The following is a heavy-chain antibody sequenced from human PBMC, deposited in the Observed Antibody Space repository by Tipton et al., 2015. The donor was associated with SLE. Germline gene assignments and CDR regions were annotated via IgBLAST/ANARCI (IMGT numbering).Heavy chain of an antibody. CDR1: GFTFSSYW. V-gene: IGHV3-7*01. CDR2: IKQDGSEK. Sequence: SLRLSCAASGFTFSSYWMGWVRQAPGKGLAWVANIKQDGSEKYYVDSVKGRFTISRDNAKNSLYLQMNSLRAEDTAVYYCARDVMIPYAFDIWGQGTMVTVSS. J-gene: IGHJ3*02. CDR3: ARDVMIPYAFDI. D-gene: IGHD3-22*01.